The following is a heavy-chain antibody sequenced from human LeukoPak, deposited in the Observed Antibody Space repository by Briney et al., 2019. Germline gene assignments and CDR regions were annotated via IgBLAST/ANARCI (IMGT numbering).Heavy chain of an antibody. CDR3: ARGHYKDAFDI. CDR1: GFTFSSYE. Sequence: RPGGSLRLSCAASGFTFSSYEMNWVRQAPGKGLEWVSGINWNGGSTGYADSVKGRFTISRDNAKNSLYLQMNSLRAEDTALYYCARGHYKDAFDIWGQGTMVTVSS. D-gene: IGHD1-1*01. J-gene: IGHJ3*02. V-gene: IGHV3-20*04. CDR2: INWNGGST.